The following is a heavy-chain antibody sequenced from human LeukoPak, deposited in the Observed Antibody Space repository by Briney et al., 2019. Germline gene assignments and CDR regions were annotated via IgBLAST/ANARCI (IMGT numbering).Heavy chain of an antibody. CDR3: AKGDAVPHYYYYGMDV. Sequence: GRSLRLSCAASGFTFSSYGMHWVRQAPGKGLEWVAVISYDGSNKYYADSVKGRFTISRDNSKNTLYLQMNSLRAEDTAVYYCAKGDAVPHYYYYGMDVWGQGTTVTVSS. CDR2: ISYDGSNK. J-gene: IGHJ6*02. CDR1: GFTFSSYG. V-gene: IGHV3-30*18.